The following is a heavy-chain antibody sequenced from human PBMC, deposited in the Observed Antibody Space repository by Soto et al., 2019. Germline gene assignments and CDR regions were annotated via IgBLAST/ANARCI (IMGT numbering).Heavy chain of an antibody. CDR2: ISYDGSNK. J-gene: IGHJ4*02. D-gene: IGHD2-15*01. CDR1: GFTFSSYG. CDR3: AKETYSGPLDY. Sequence: QVQLVESGGGVVQPGRSLRLSCAASGFTFSSYGMHWVRQAPGKGLEWVAVISYDGSNKYYADSVKGRFTISRDNSKNTLYLQMNSLRAEDRAVDYGAKETYSGPLDYWGQGTLVTVSS. V-gene: IGHV3-30*18.